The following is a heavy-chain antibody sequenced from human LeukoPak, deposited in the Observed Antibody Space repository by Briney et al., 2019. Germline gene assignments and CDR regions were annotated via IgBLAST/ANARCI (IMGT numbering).Heavy chain of an antibody. D-gene: IGHD1-1*01. Sequence: SETLSLTCAVSGGSISSGNWWSWVRQPPGKGLEWIGEIYHSGSTNYNPSLKGRVTISVDKSKNQFSLKLTSVTAADTAVYYCARIGNYYFDYWGQGTLVTVSS. V-gene: IGHV4-4*02. CDR3: ARIGNYYFDY. CDR1: GGSISSGNW. CDR2: IYHSGST. J-gene: IGHJ4*02.